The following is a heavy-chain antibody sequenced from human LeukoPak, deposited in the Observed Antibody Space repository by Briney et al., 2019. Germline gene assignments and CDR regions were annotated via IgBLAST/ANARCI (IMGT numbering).Heavy chain of an antibody. V-gene: IGHV3-33*06. CDR3: AKDTRAGHSIV. CDR1: GFTFSSYG. Sequence: GGSLRRSCAASGFTFSSYGMHWVRQAPGKGLEWVAVIWYDGSNKYYADSVKGRFTISRDNSKNTLYLQMNSLRAEDTAVYYCAKDTRAGHSIVWGQGTMVTVSS. J-gene: IGHJ3*01. D-gene: IGHD2/OR15-2a*01. CDR2: IWYDGSNK.